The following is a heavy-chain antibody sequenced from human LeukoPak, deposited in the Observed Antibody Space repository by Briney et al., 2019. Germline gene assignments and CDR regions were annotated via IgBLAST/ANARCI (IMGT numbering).Heavy chain of an antibody. CDR1: GFTFSSYS. V-gene: IGHV3-48*01. Sequence: PGGSLRLSCAASGFTFSSYSMNWVRQAPGKGLEWVSYIRSSGSTIYYADSVKGRFTISRDNAKNSLYLQMNSLRAEDTAVYYCARDYYDSSGLPFDYWGQGTLVTVSS. D-gene: IGHD3-22*01. CDR2: IRSSGSTI. CDR3: ARDYYDSSGLPFDY. J-gene: IGHJ4*02.